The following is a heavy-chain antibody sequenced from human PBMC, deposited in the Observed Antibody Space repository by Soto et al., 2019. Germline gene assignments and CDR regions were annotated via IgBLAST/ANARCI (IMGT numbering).Heavy chain of an antibody. V-gene: IGHV4-61*01. D-gene: IGHD6-13*01. J-gene: IGHJ2*01. CDR3: ARGYRTSWYWFDL. CDR2: IYNSGST. Sequence: QAQLQESGPGPVKPSETLSLTCTVSAGSVSGDTHYWSWIRQPPGKGLEWIGYIYNSGSTNYNPSLKSRVTISVDTSKNQFSLKLSSMTAADTAVYYCARGYRTSWYWFDLWGRGTLVTVSS. CDR1: AGSVSGDTHY.